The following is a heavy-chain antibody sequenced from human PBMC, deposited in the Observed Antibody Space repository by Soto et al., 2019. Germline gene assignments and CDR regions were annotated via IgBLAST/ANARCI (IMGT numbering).Heavy chain of an antibody. D-gene: IGHD4-17*01. CDR1: VGSIGTYY. CDR3: TRVGGYYGDYPNFDY. V-gene: IGHV4-59*01. CDR2: IYYSGTP. J-gene: IGHJ4*02. Sequence: SETLSLACTVSVGSIGTYYWSWIRQPPGKGLEWIGYIYYSGTPKYNPSLKSRVTISVDTSKNNFSLKLSSVTAADTAVYYCTRVGGYYGDYPNFDYWGQGALVTVSS.